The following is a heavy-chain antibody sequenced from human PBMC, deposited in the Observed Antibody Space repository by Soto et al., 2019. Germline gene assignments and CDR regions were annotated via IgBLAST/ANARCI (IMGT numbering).Heavy chain of an antibody. Sequence: GGSLRLSCAASGFTFSSYGMHWVRQAPGKGLEWVAVISYDGSNKYYADSVKGRFTISRDNSKNTLYLQMNSLRAEDTAVYYCAKSLISPKRGYSGYDFLPVDYWGQGTLVTVSS. CDR2: ISYDGSNK. CDR1: GFTFSSYG. D-gene: IGHD5-12*01. J-gene: IGHJ4*02. V-gene: IGHV3-30*18. CDR3: AKSLISPKRGYSGYDFLPVDY.